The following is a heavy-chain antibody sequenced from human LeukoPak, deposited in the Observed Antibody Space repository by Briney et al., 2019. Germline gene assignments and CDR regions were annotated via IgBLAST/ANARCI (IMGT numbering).Heavy chain of an antibody. Sequence: SETLSLTCTVSGGSISSYYWSWIRQPPGKGLEWIGYIYYSGSTNYNPSLKSRVTMSVDTSKNQFSLKLSPVTAADTAVYYCARDGAGVVTAAYFDYWGQGTLVTVSS. D-gene: IGHD2-21*02. V-gene: IGHV4-59*12. CDR3: ARDGAGVVTAAYFDY. CDR1: GGSISSYY. CDR2: IYYSGST. J-gene: IGHJ4*02.